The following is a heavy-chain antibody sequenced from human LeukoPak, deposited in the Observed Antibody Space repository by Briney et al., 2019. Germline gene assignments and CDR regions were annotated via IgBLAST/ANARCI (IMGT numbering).Heavy chain of an antibody. J-gene: IGHJ4*02. CDR3: ARAYCSGGSCYSDY. D-gene: IGHD2-15*01. CDR2: INPNSGGT. V-gene: IGHV1-2*06. CDR1: GYTFTGCY. Sequence: ASVKVSCKASGYTFTGCYMHWVRQAPGQGLEWMGRINPNSGGTNYAQKFQGRVTMTRDTSISTAYMELSRLRSDDTAVYYCARAYCSGGSCYSDYWGQGTLVTVSS.